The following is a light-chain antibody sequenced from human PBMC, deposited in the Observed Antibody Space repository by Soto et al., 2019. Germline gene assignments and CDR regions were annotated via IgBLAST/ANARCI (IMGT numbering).Light chain of an antibody. CDR3: CSYAGSNVI. CDR1: SSDVGGYNY. V-gene: IGLV2-8*01. CDR2: EVS. Sequence: QSALTQPPSASGSPGQSVTISCTGTSSDVGGYNYVSWYQQHPGKAPKVMIYEVSKRPSGVPDRFSGSKSGNTASLTVSGLQPEDEADYYCCSYAGSNVIFGGGTKLTVL. J-gene: IGLJ2*01.